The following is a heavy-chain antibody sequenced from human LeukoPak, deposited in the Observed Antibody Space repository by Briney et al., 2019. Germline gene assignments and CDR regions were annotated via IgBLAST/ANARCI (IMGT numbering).Heavy chain of an antibody. V-gene: IGHV3-30-3*01. CDR2: ISYDGSNK. CDR1: GFTFSSYA. Sequence: GGSLRLSCAASGFTFSSYAMHWVRQAPGKGLEGVAVISYDGSNKYYADSVKGGFTISRDNSKNTLYLQMNSLRAEDTAVYYCARADIVVVTALPYWGQGSLVTVSS. J-gene: IGHJ4*02. D-gene: IGHD2-21*02. CDR3: ARADIVVVTALPY.